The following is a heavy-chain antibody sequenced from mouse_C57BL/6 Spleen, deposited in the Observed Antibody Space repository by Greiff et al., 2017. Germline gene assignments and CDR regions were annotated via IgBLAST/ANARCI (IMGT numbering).Heavy chain of an antibody. J-gene: IGHJ1*03. V-gene: IGHV1-64*01. D-gene: IGHD1-1*01. CDR2: IHPNSGST. Sequence: QVHVKQPGAELVKPGASVKLSCKASGYTFTSYWMHWVKQRPGQGLEWIGMIHPNSGSTNYNEKFKSKATLTVDKSSSTAYMQLSSLTSEDSAVYYCARYYGSSLWYFDVWGTGTTVTVSS. CDR1: GYTFTSYW. CDR3: ARYYGSSLWYFDV.